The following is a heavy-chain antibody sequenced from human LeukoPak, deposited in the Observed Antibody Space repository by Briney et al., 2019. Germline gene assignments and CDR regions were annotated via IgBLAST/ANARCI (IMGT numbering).Heavy chain of an antibody. V-gene: IGHV1-2*02. Sequence: ASVKVSCKASGYTGTGYCFRWLRQDHGQGLEWMGWINPNSGGTNYAQKFQGRVTMTRDTSISTAYMELSRLRSDDTAVYYCARGSVWGKTPFDYWGQGTLVTVSS. D-gene: IGHD3-16*01. CDR1: GYTGTGYC. CDR2: INPNSGGT. J-gene: IGHJ4*02. CDR3: ARGSVWGKTPFDY.